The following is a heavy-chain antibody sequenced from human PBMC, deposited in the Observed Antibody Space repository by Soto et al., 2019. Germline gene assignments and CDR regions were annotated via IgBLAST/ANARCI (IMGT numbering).Heavy chain of an antibody. CDR3: TKEMRHSSGWYGAFDI. D-gene: IGHD6-19*01. J-gene: IGHJ3*02. V-gene: IGHV3-15*01. CDR1: GFTVTNAW. CDR2: IKSKTDGGTT. Sequence: GGSLRLSCAASGFTVTNAWMNWVRQAPGKGLEWVGRIKSKTDGGTTDFPAPVKGRFTISRDDSKNTLYLQMSSLKTEDTAMYYCTKEMRHSSGWYGAFDIWGQGIMVTVSS.